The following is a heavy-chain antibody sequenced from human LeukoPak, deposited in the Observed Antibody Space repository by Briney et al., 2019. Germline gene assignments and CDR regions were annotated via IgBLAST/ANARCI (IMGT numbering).Heavy chain of an antibody. CDR3: ARDGPGYSFDY. CDR1: GFTFSSYE. V-gene: IGHV3-48*03. D-gene: IGHD5-18*01. Sequence: PGGSLRLSCATSGFTFSSYEMHWVRQAPGKGLEWVSCISISGDTIYYAESVKGRFTMSRDNARKSQYLQMNSLRAEDTAVFYCARDGPGYSFDYWGQGTLVTVSS. CDR2: ISISGDTI. J-gene: IGHJ4*02.